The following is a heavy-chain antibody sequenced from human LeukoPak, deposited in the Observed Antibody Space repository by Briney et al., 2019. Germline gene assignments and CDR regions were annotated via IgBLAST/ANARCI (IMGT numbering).Heavy chain of an antibody. CDR2: IYTSGST. D-gene: IGHD1-26*01. V-gene: IGHV4-61*02. CDR3: ARTDSGRYSYFDY. Sequence: SQTLSLTCTVSGGSISSLNYHWTWIRQPAGKGLELIGRIYTSGSTNYSPSFKSRVTISIDTSKSQFSLRLSSVTAADTAVYYCARTDSGRYSYFDYWGQGTLVTVSS. CDR1: GGSISSLNYH. J-gene: IGHJ4*02.